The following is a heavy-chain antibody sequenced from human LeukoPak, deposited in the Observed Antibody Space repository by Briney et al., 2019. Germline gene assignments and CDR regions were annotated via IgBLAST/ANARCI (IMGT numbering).Heavy chain of an antibody. J-gene: IGHJ4*02. CDR1: SGSISSGSYY. CDR3: ARDPDGDYAYFDY. CDR2: IYTSGST. V-gene: IGHV4-61*02. Sequence: SQTLSLTCTVSSGSISSGSYYWSWIRQPAGKGLEWIGRIYTSGSTNYNPSLKSRVTISVDTSKNQFSLKLSSVTAADTAVYYCARDPDGDYAYFDYWGQGTLVTVSS. D-gene: IGHD4-17*01.